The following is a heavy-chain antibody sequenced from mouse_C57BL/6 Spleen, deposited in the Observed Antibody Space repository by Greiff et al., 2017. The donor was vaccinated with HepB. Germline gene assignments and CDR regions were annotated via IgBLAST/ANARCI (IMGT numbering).Heavy chain of an antibody. D-gene: IGHD2-3*01. CDR2: IDPETGGT. Sequence: QVHVKQSGAELVRPGASVTLSCKASGYTFTDYEMHWVKQTPVHGLEWIGAIDPETGGTAYNQKFKGKAILTADKSSSTAYMELRSLTSEDSAVYYCTVGLLRYFDYWGQGTTLTVSS. V-gene: IGHV1-15*01. J-gene: IGHJ2*01. CDR3: TVGLLRYFDY. CDR1: GYTFTDYE.